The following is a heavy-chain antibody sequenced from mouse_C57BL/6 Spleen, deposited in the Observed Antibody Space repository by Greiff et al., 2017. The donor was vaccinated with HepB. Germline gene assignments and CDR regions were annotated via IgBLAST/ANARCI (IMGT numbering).Heavy chain of an antibody. CDR3: ARSAEIFGVLDC. Sequence: QVQLQQPGAELVKPGASVKLSCKASGYTFTSYWMHWVKQRPGQGLEWIGMIHPNSGSTNYNEKFKSKATLTVDKSSSTAYMQLSSLTSEDSAVYYCARSAEIFGVLDCWGQGTTLTVSS. CDR1: GYTFTSYW. V-gene: IGHV1-64*01. J-gene: IGHJ2*01. CDR2: IHPNSGST. D-gene: IGHD3-1*01.